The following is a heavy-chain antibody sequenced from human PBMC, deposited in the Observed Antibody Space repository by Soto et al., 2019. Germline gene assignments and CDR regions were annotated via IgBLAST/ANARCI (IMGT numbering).Heavy chain of an antibody. CDR2: ISSSGSTI. Sequence: QVQLVESGGGLVKPGGPLRLSCAASGFAFSDPYMSWIPQAPGKGLEWISYISSSGSTIYYADSVKGRFTISRDNAKKSLYLQMDSLTADDTAVYYCARGGASVTTPFDYWGQGTQVTVSS. J-gene: IGHJ4*02. D-gene: IGHD4-17*01. CDR1: GFAFSDPY. V-gene: IGHV3-11*01. CDR3: ARGGASVTTPFDY.